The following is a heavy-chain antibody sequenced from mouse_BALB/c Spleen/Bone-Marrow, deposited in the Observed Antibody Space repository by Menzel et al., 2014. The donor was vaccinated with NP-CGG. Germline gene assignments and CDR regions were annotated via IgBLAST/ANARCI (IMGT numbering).Heavy chain of an antibody. CDR1: GFDISRYW. V-gene: IGHV4-1*02. Sequence: EVKLLESGGGLVQPGGSLKLSCAASGFDISRYWMTWVRQAPGKGLEWIGEINPDSSTINYTPSLKDKFIISRDNAKNTLYLQMSKVRSEDTALYYCARPGYYGYQGVWGAGTTVTVSS. J-gene: IGHJ1*01. D-gene: IGHD1-2*01. CDR3: ARPGYYGYQGV. CDR2: INPDSSTI.